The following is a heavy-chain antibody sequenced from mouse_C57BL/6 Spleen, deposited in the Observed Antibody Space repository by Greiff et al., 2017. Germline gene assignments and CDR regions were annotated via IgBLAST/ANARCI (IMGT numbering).Heavy chain of an antibody. Sequence: EVKLQESGPGLVKPSQSLSLTCSVTGYSITSGYYWNWIRQFPGNKLEWMGYISYDGSNNYNPSPKNRISITRDTSKNQFFLMLNSVTTEDTATYYCARNRNGQLRPPFAYWGQGTLVTVSA. CDR3: ARNRNGQLRPPFAY. V-gene: IGHV3-6*01. D-gene: IGHD3-2*02. CDR2: ISYDGSN. CDR1: GYSITSGYY. J-gene: IGHJ3*01.